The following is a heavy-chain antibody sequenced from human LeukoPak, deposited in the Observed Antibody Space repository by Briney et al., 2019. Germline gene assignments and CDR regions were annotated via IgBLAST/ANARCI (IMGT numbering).Heavy chain of an antibody. CDR1: GYTFTSYA. CDR3: ARVGDMGGTHYYYGMDV. V-gene: IGHV1-3*01. CDR2: INAGNGNT. J-gene: IGHJ6*02. Sequence: ASVKVSCKASGYTFTSYAMHWVRQAPGQRLEWMGWINAGNGNTKYSQKFQGRVTMTTDTSTSTAYMELRSLRSDDTAVYYCARVGDMGGTHYYYGMDVWGQGTTVTVSS. D-gene: IGHD1-1*01.